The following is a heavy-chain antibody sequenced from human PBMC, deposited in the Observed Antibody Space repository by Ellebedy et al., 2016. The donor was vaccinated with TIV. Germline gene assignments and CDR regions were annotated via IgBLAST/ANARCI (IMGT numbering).Heavy chain of an antibody. V-gene: IGHV1-2*04. CDR1: GYSFTGYY. J-gene: IGHJ3*02. CDR3: ARRGQSSGPYWAFDI. D-gene: IGHD6-19*01. CDR2: INPNSGGT. Sequence: AASVKVSCKASGYSFTGYYMHWVRQATGQGLEWMGWINPNSGGTKYAQNFQGWVTMTRDTSISTAYMDLSRLTSDDTAVYYCARRGQSSGPYWAFDIWGQGTMVTVSS.